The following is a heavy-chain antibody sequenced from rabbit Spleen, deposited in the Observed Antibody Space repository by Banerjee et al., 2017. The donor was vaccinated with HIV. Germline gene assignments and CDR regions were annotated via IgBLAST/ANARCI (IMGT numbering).Heavy chain of an antibody. V-gene: IGHV1S45*01. Sequence: QEHLEESGGGLVQPEGSLTLTCTASGFSFSSSYWICWVRQAPGKGLEWIACIYAGSSTSTWYATWVNGRFTISKTSSTTVTLQMTSLTAADTATYFCARDLVAVIGWNFSLWGPGTLVTV. D-gene: IGHD1-1*01. CDR2: IYAGSSTST. CDR1: GFSFSSSYW. J-gene: IGHJ4*01. CDR3: ARDLVAVIGWNFSL.